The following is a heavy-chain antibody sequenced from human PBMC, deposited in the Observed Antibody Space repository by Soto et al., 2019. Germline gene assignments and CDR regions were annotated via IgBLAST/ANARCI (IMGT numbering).Heavy chain of an antibody. V-gene: IGHV3-30-3*01. CDR2: ISYDGSNK. CDR1: GFTFSSYA. CDR3: ARAQQQLVRDYGMDV. D-gene: IGHD6-13*01. J-gene: IGHJ6*02. Sequence: QVQLVESGGGVVQPGRSLRLSCAASGFTFSSYAMHWVRQATGKGLAWVAVISYDGSNKYYADSVKDRFTISRDNSKNTLYLQINSLRAEDTAVDYCARAQQQLVRDYGMDVWGQVTTVTVSS.